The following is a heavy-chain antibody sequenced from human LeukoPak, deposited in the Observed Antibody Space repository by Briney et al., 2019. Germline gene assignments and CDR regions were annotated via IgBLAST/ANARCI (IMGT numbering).Heavy chain of an antibody. CDR1: GGSFNGYY. CDR2: INQSGTT. D-gene: IGHD2-15*01. CDR3: ARAVKQVVAATYYYYYMDF. V-gene: IGHV4-34*01. J-gene: IGHJ6*03. Sequence: SETLSLTCAVYGGSFNGYYWSWIRQPPGKGLEWIGEINQSGTTNYNPSVKSRVTILIDTSKSQFSLKLSSVTAADTAVYYCARAVKQVVAATYYYYYMDFWGKGTTVTISS.